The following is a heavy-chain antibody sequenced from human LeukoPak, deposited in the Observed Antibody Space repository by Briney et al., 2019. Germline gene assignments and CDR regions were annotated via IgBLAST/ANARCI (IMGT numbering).Heavy chain of an antibody. CDR3: VRGPHIAATSY. CDR2: IKQDGSEK. Sequence: GGSLRLSCAASGFTFSSYGMHWVRQAPGKGLEWVANIKQDGSEKQYVDSVKGRFAISRDNAKKSLYLQINTLRAEDTAVYYCVRGPHIAATSYWGQGTLVTVSS. J-gene: IGHJ4*02. V-gene: IGHV3-7*03. D-gene: IGHD6-25*01. CDR1: GFTFSSYG.